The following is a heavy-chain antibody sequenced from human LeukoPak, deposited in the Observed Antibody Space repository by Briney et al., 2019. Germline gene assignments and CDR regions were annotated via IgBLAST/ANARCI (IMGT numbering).Heavy chain of an antibody. CDR2: IIPIFGTA. V-gene: IGHV1-69*05. CDR1: GGTFSSYA. D-gene: IGHD6-19*01. J-gene: IGHJ4*02. Sequence: SVKASCKASGGTFSSYAISWVRQAPGQGLEWMGRIIPIFGTANYAQKFQGRVTITTDESTSTAYMELSSLRSEDTAVYYCATGSYSSGWYGLGWGQGTLVTVSS. CDR3: ATGSYSSGWYGLG.